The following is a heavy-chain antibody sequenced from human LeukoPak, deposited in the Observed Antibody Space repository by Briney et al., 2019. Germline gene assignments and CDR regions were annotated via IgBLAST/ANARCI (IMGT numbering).Heavy chain of an antibody. CDR3: AREDYGDYVLDY. D-gene: IGHD4-17*01. Sequence: HTGGSLRLSCAASGFTFSSYWMHWVRQAPGKGLVWVSRINSDGSSTSYADSVKGRFTISRDNAKNTLYLQMNSLRAEDTAVYYRAREDYGDYVLDYWGQGTLVTVSS. V-gene: IGHV3-74*01. CDR1: GFTFSSYW. CDR2: INSDGSST. J-gene: IGHJ4*02.